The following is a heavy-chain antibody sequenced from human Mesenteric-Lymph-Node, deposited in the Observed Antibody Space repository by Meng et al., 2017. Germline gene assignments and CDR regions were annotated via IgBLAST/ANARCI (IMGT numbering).Heavy chain of an antibody. CDR3: ARGFLSFVRVFDY. D-gene: IGHD2/OR15-2a*01. J-gene: IGHJ4*02. CDR2: INHSGST. Sequence: QLEQQQWGEGLLKPSETLSLTCVVNGGSFGGYYWSWSRKPPGKGLEWIGEINHSGSTNYNPSLKSRVTISVDTSKNQFSLKLSSVTAADTAVYYCARGFLSFVRVFDYWGQGTLVTVSS. V-gene: IGHV4-34*01. CDR1: GGSFGGYY.